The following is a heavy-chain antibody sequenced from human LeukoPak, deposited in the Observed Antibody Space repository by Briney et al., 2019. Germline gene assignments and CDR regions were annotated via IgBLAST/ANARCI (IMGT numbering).Heavy chain of an antibody. V-gene: IGHV1-2*02. CDR2: INPDSGGT. CDR3: ARGIAALDY. D-gene: IGHD6-6*01. Sequence: ASVRVSCKASGYTFTGYYMHWVRQAPGQGREWIGWINPDSGGTNYAQKFQGRVTMTRDTSISTAYMELSRLRSDDTAVYYCARGIAALDYWGQGTLVTVSS. CDR1: GYTFTGYY. J-gene: IGHJ4*02.